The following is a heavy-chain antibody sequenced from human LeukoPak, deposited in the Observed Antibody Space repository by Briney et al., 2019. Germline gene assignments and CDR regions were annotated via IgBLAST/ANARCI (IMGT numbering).Heavy chain of an antibody. CDR3: AREIGSAARGR. Sequence: GGSLRLSCAASGFTFSSYWMSWVRQAPGKGLEWVANIKEDGSEKYYVDSVKGRFTISRDNVKNSMYLQMNSLRAEDTAVYFCAREIGSAARGRWGQGTLVTVSS. D-gene: IGHD6-13*01. V-gene: IGHV3-7*05. CDR1: GFTFSSYW. CDR2: IKEDGSEK. J-gene: IGHJ4*02.